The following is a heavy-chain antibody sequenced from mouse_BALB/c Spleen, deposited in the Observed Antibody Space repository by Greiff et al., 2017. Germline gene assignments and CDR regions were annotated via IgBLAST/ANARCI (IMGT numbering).Heavy chain of an antibody. V-gene: IGHV1-87*01. Sequence: QVQLKQSGAELARPGASVKLSCKASGYTFTSYWMQWVKQRLGQGLEWIGANYPGDGDTRYTQKFKGKATLTADKSSSTAYMQLSSLASEDSAVYYCARGEHYPTYWGQGTLVTVSA. CDR2: NYPGDGDT. CDR3: ARGEHYPTY. CDR1: GYTFTSYW. D-gene: IGHD1-1*02. J-gene: IGHJ3*01.